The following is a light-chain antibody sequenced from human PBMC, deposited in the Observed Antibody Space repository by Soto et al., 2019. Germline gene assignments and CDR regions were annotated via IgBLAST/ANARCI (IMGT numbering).Light chain of an antibody. CDR3: QQYNSYSYT. Sequence: DIQMTQSPSTLSASVGDRVTLTCRASQTISTWLAWYQQKPGKAPKLLIYGASSLQTGVPSRFSGSGSGTEFTLTISSLQPDDFATYYCQQYNSYSYTFGQGIKLEIK. V-gene: IGKV1-5*01. CDR2: GAS. J-gene: IGKJ2*01. CDR1: QTISTW.